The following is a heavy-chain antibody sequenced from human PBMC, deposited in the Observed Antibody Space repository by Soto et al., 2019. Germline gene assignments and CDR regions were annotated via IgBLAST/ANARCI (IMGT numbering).Heavy chain of an antibody. Sequence: ETLSLTCTVSGGSISSYYWSWIRQPPGKRLQWIGYIYYSGSTNYNPSLKSRVTISVDTSKNQFSLKLSSVTAADTAVYYCAREGGDEGYTYGYAEAWGQGTLVTVSS. D-gene: IGHD5-18*01. CDR3: AREGGDEGYTYGYAEA. V-gene: IGHV4-59*01. CDR1: GGSISSYY. J-gene: IGHJ5*02. CDR2: IYYSGST.